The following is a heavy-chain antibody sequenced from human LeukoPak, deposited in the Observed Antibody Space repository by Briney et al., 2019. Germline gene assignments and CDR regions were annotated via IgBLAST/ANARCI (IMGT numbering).Heavy chain of an antibody. D-gene: IGHD4-23*01. CDR1: GGSISSSSYY. Sequence: KASETLSFTCTVSGGSISSSSYYWGWIRQPPGKGLEWIGSIYYSGSTYYNPSLKSRVTISVDTSKNQFSLKLSSVTAADTAVYYCAAVNSNTVGIDYWGQGTLVTVSS. V-gene: IGHV4-39*01. CDR3: AAVNSNTVGIDY. J-gene: IGHJ4*02. CDR2: IYYSGST.